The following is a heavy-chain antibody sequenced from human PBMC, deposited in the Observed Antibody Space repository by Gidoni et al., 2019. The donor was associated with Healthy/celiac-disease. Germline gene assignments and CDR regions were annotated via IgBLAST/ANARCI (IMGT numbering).Heavy chain of an antibody. J-gene: IGHJ5*02. CDR2: INHSGST. CDR1: GGSFSGYY. Sequence: QVQLQQWGAGLLKPSETLSLTCAVYGGSFSGYYWSWIRQPPGKGLEWIGEINHSGSTNYNPSLKSRVTISVDTSKNQFSLKLSSVTAADTAVYYCARGGKWWELLPGWFDPWGQGTLVTVSS. CDR3: ARGGKWWELLPGWFDP. V-gene: IGHV4-34*01. D-gene: IGHD1-26*01.